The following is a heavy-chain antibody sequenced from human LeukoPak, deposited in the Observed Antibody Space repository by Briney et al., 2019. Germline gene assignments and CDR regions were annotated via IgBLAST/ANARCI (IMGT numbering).Heavy chain of an antibody. J-gene: IGHJ4*02. Sequence: SETLSLPCTVSGVSISSSSYSWGWIRQPPGKGLEWIGSISYGGSTYYNPSLKSRVTISVDTSKNHFSLKLSSVTAADTAVYYCAREGAQYSSSQNSDYWGQGTLVTVSS. D-gene: IGHD6-13*01. CDR2: ISYGGST. CDR3: AREGAQYSSSQNSDY. CDR1: GVSISSSSYS. V-gene: IGHV4-39*07.